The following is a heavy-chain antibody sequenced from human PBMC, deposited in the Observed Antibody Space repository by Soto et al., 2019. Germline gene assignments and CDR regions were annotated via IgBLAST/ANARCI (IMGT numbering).Heavy chain of an antibody. CDR1: GGSVSDKTYY. Sequence: QVQLQESGLGLLKPSETLSLTCSVSGGSVSDKTYYWSWIRQPPGKRLEWIGYVYYSGTTNYNPSLKSRVSISVDLSTTRFSLRLSSVTTADTSLYYCARTTAVPNTLRSRYFFDYWGQGTLVTVSS. V-gene: IGHV4-61*01. D-gene: IGHD4-17*01. CDR3: ARTTAVPNTLRSRYFFDY. J-gene: IGHJ4*02. CDR2: VYYSGTT.